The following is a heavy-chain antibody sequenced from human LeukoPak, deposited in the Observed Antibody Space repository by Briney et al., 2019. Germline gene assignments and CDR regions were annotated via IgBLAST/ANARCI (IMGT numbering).Heavy chain of an antibody. CDR1: GFTFSSYG. CDR3: ARGAVGSSGWYGGEYFQH. J-gene: IGHJ1*01. D-gene: IGHD6-19*01. CDR2: IWHDGSNK. V-gene: IGHV3-33*01. Sequence: GGSLRLSCAASGFTFSSYGMHWVRQAPGKGLEWVAVIWHDGSNKYHADSVKGRFTISRDNSKNTLYLQMNSLRAEDTAVYYCARGAVGSSGWYGGEYFQHWGQGTLVTVSS.